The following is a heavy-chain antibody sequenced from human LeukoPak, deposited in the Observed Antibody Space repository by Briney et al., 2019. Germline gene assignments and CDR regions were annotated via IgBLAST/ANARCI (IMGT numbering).Heavy chain of an antibody. CDR3: ARSGWFGELSYYMDV. D-gene: IGHD3-10*01. CDR1: GYSFTRYW. J-gene: IGHJ6*03. V-gene: IGHV5-51*01. CDR2: IYPGDSDT. Sequence: GESLKISCKTSGYSFTRYWIGWVRQMSGKGLEWMGFIYPGDSDTRYSPSFQGQVTISADKSISTAYLQWSSLKASDTAMYYCARSGWFGELSYYMDVWGKGTTVTVSS.